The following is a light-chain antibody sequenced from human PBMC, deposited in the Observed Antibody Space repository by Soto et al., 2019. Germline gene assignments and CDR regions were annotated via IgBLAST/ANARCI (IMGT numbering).Light chain of an antibody. CDR1: QSVSRY. Sequence: EIVLTQSPATLSLSPGERATLSCRASQSVSRYLAWYQQKRGQAPRLLIYDASSRATGIPARFSGSGSGTEFTLTISSLQPDDFATYYCQQYNSYSRTFGQGTKV. CDR2: DAS. J-gene: IGKJ1*01. CDR3: QQYNSYSRT. V-gene: IGKV3-11*01.